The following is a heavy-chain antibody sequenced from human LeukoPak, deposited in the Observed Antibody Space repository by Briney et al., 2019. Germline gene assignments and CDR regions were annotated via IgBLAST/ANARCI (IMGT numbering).Heavy chain of an antibody. CDR1: GGSFSGYY. D-gene: IGHD1-1*01. V-gene: IGHV4-34*01. CDR2: INHSGST. CDR3: ARVDWNDNFDY. Sequence: PSETLSLTCAVYGGSFSGYYWSWIRQPPGKGLEWIGEINHSGSTNYNPSLKSRVTISVDTSKNQFSLKLSSVTAADTAVYYCARVDWNDNFDYWGQGTLVTVSS. J-gene: IGHJ4*02.